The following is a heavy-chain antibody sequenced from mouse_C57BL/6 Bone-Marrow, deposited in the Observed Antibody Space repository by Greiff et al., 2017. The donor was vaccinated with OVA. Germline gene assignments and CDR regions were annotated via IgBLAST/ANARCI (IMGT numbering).Heavy chain of an antibody. V-gene: IGHV1-74*01. J-gene: IGHJ4*01. D-gene: IGHD1-1*01. Sequence: QVQLQQPGAELVKPGASVKVSCKASGYTFTSYWMHWVKQRPGQGLEWIGRIHPSDSDTNYNQKFKGKATLTVDKSSSTAYMQLSSLTSEDSAVYYCAMTPYYGNRMDYWGQGTSVTVSS. CDR2: IHPSDSDT. CDR1: GYTFTSYW. CDR3: AMTPYYGNRMDY.